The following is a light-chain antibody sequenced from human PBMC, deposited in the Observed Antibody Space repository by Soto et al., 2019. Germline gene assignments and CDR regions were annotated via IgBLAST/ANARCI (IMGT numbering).Light chain of an antibody. J-gene: IGKJ2*01. CDR1: QTISGY. Sequence: DVQVTQSPSSVSASVGDRVTITCRASQTISGYVNWYQQNPGKAPTLLIYAASSLESGVPSRFSGSGSGTDFTLSISSLQPEDSAPYYCQQSYSTPYTFGLWTKLQ. V-gene: IGKV1-39*01. CDR2: AAS. CDR3: QQSYSTPYT.